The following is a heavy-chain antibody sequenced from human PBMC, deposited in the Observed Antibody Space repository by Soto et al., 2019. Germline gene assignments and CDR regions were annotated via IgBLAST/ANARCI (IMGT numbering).Heavy chain of an antibody. J-gene: IGHJ5*02. CDR3: GRAHLGSDRYILEPFDP. CDR2: TYYRSKWYN. V-gene: IGHV6-1*01. Sequence: SQTLSLPCVISGDSVSSNSATWNWIRQSPSRGLEWLGRTYYRSKWYNDYAISVKSRITINPDTSKNQFSLQLRYVIPDDTAVYYCGRAHLGSDRYILEPFDPWGQGTLVTVSS. CDR1: GDSVSSNSAT. D-gene: IGHD1-1*01.